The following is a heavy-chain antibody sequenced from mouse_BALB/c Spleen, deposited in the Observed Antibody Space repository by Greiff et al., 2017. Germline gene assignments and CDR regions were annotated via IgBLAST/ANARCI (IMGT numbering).Heavy chain of an antibody. CDR3: ARIRNYGPYYFDD. Sequence: QVTLKVSGPGILQPSQTLSLTCSFSGFSLSTSGMCVGWIRQPSGKGLEWLAHIWWDDDKRYNPALKSRLTISKDTSRNQVFLKIASVDTADTATYYGARIRNYGPYYFDDGGQGTTLTVSS. V-gene: IGHV8-8*01. CDR2: IWWDDDK. CDR1: GFSLSTSGMC. D-gene: IGHD1-2*01. J-gene: IGHJ2*01.